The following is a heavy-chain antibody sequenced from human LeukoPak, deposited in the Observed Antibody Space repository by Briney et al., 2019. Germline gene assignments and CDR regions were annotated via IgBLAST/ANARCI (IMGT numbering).Heavy chain of an antibody. CDR3: AREGSATARPFVSNDY. D-gene: IGHD6-6*01. V-gene: IGHV4-4*07. J-gene: IGHJ4*02. Sequence: SETLSLTCTASGGSISTYYWSWLRQPAGQGLEWIARIHTSGNSDYNPSLKSRVTMSVDTSKNQFSLKVRSVTAADTAVYYCAREGSATARPFVSNDYWGQGTLVTVSS. CDR2: IHTSGNS. CDR1: GGSISTYY.